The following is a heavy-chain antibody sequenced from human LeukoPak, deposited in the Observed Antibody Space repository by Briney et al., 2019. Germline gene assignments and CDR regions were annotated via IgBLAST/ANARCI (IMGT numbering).Heavy chain of an antibody. D-gene: IGHD3-22*01. Sequence: GGSLRLSCAASGFTFSDHYMDWVRQAPGKGLEWVAVIWYDGSNKYYADSVKGRFTISRDNSKNTLYLQMNSLRAEDTAVYYCAREDYYDSSGYRRQVFDYWGQGTLVTVSS. CDR2: IWYDGSNK. CDR1: GFTFSDHY. J-gene: IGHJ4*02. CDR3: AREDYYDSSGYRRQVFDY. V-gene: IGHV3-33*08.